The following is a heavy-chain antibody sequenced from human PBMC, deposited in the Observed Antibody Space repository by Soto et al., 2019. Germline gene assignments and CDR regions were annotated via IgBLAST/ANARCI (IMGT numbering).Heavy chain of an antibody. V-gene: IGHV4-34*01. CDR3: ARVRGVLRYFDWPSYFDY. CDR2: INHSGST. J-gene: IGHJ4*02. Sequence: PSETLSLTCAVYGGSFSGYYWSWIRQPPGKGLEWIGEINHSGSTNYNPSLKSRVTISVDTSKNQFSLKLSSVTAADTAVYYCARVRGVLRYFDWPSYFDYWGQGTLVTVSS. CDR1: GGSFSGYY. D-gene: IGHD3-9*01.